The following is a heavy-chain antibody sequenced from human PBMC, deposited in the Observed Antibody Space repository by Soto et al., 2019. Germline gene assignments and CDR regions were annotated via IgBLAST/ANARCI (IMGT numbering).Heavy chain of an antibody. CDR3: ALALGPTTGLDY. J-gene: IGHJ4*02. V-gene: IGHV4-31*02. Sequence: QVQLQESGPGLVKPSQTLSLTCSVSGASTVSHYHWTWIRQPPGKGLEWMGYIFNSGTTFYNPSPASRLSISVDTSGNLLSLELRSVTAADTAVYYCALALGPTTGLDYWGQGTLVTVSS. CDR2: IFNSGTT. CDR1: GASTVSHYH. D-gene: IGHD1-26*01.